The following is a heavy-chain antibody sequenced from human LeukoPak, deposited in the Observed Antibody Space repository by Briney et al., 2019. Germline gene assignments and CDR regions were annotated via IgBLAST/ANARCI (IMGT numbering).Heavy chain of an antibody. CDR3: ARGLGGSYFDAFDI. V-gene: IGHV3-21*01. CDR2: ISSSSTYI. J-gene: IGHJ3*02. D-gene: IGHD1-26*01. Sequence: GGSLRLSCAASGFTFGSYTMNWVRQAPGKGLEWVSSISSSSTYIYYADSVKGRFTISRDNAKNSLYLQMNSLRAEDTAVYYCARGLGGSYFDAFDIWGQGTMVTVSS. CDR1: GFTFGSYT.